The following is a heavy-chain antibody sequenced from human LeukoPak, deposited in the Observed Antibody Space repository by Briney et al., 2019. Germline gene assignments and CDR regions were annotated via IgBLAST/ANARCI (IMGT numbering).Heavy chain of an antibody. CDR3: ARVGAAADYIADMDV. CDR2: INPDSGGT. V-gene: IGHV1-2*02. Sequence: GASVNVSCKASGYTFPGYYIHWVRQAPGQGLEWMGWINPDSGGTNYAHQFQGRVTMTRDTSISTAYMELSRLRSDGTAVYYCARVGAAADYIADMDVWGQGSTVTVSS. CDR1: GYTFPGYY. J-gene: IGHJ6*02. D-gene: IGHD6-13*01.